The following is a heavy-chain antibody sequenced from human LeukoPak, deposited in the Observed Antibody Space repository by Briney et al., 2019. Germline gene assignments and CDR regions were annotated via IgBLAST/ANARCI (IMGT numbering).Heavy chain of an antibody. Sequence: PGGSLRLSCAASGFTVSSNYMSWVRQAPGKGLEWVSVIYSGGSTYYADSVKGRFTISRGNSKNTLYLQMNSLRAEDTAVYYCVRVGDFWSGYPNYYYGMDVWGQGTTVTVSS. CDR3: VRVGDFWSGYPNYYYGMDV. CDR1: GFTVSSNY. D-gene: IGHD3-3*01. V-gene: IGHV3-66*02. J-gene: IGHJ6*02. CDR2: IYSGGST.